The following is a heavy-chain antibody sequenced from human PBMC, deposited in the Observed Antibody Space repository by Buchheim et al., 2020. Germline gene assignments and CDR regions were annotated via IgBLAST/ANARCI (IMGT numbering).Heavy chain of an antibody. CDR1: GGSVSSGSYY. CDR3: ARDSLYCSSTSCYYWFDP. CDR2: IYYSGST. Sequence: QVQLQESGPGLVKPSETLSLTCTVSGGSVSSGSYYWSWIRQPPGKGLEWIGYIYYSGSTNYNPSLKRRVTIPVDTSKNHFSLKLSSVTAADTAVYYCARDSLYCSSTSCYYWFDPWGQGTL. J-gene: IGHJ5*02. V-gene: IGHV4-61*01. D-gene: IGHD2-2*01.